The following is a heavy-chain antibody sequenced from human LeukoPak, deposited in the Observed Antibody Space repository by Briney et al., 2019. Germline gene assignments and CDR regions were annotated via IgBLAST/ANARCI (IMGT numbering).Heavy chain of an antibody. V-gene: IGHV3-11*05. J-gene: IGHJ4*02. CDR2: ISSSSSYT. CDR1: GFTFSDYY. D-gene: IGHD3-10*01. CDR3: ARERWFGELLYKYYFDY. Sequence: GASLRLSCAASGFTFSDYYMSWIRQAPGKGLEWVSYISSSSSYTNYADSVKGRFTISRDNAKNSLYLQMNSLRAEDTAVYYCARERWFGELLYKYYFDYWGQGTLVTVSS.